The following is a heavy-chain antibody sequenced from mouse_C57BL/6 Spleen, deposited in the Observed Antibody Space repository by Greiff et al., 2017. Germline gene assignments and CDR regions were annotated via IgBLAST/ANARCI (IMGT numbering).Heavy chain of an antibody. Sequence: VKLMESGAELVKPGASVKISCKASGYAFSSYWMNWVKQRPGKGLEWIGQIYPGDGDTNYNGKFKGKATLTADKSSSTAYMQLSSLTSEDSAVYFCAREDWDYAMDYWGQGTSVTVSS. J-gene: IGHJ4*01. D-gene: IGHD4-1*01. V-gene: IGHV1-80*01. CDR1: GYAFSSYW. CDR2: IYPGDGDT. CDR3: AREDWDYAMDY.